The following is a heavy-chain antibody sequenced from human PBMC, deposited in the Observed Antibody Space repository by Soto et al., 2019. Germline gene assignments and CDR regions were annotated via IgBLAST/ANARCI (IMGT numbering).Heavy chain of an antibody. Sequence: QVQLQESGPGLVNPSQTLSLTCTVSGGSISSGDYYWNWIRQPPGKGLEWIGFISYSGSSYYNPSLESRVAISVDTSKNQFSLKLSSVTAADTAVYYCARVRGYSGSGPFDYWGQGTLVTVSS. CDR3: ARVRGYSGSGPFDY. CDR2: ISYSGSS. J-gene: IGHJ4*02. V-gene: IGHV4-30-4*01. CDR1: GGSISSGDYY. D-gene: IGHD3-10*01.